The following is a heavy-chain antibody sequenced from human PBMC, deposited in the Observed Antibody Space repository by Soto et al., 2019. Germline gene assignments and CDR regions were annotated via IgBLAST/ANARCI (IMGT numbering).Heavy chain of an antibody. CDR3: ARDSPFDASSGYLEY. V-gene: IGHV3-7*01. Sequence: EVQLVESGGGLVQPGGSLRLSCAPSGFMFGNYWMSWVRQAPGKGLEWVANIKQDGSEKYYVDSVKGRFIISRDNAKNSLYLQMTSLRADDTAVYYCARDSPFDASSGYLEYWGQGTLVTVSS. CDR2: IKQDGSEK. CDR1: GFMFGNYW. J-gene: IGHJ4*02. D-gene: IGHD3-22*01.